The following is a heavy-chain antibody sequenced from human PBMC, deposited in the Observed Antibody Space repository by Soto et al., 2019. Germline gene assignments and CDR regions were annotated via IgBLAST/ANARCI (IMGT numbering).Heavy chain of an antibody. CDR3: ETDRSGYYDSSRYFDY. V-gene: IGHV1-46*01. Sequence: ASVKVSCKASGCTCTSYNMHWVRQAPVRVLEWMVILYPSYGSTSYAKKFQGRVTMTRDTSTSQVYMELSSLRSEDTAVDYCETDRSGYYDSSRYFDYWG. CDR1: GCTCTSYN. J-gene: IGHJ4*01. CDR2: LYPSYGST. D-gene: IGHD3-22*01.